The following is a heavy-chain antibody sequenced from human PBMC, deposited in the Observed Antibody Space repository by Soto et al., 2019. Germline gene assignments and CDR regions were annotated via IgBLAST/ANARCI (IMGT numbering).Heavy chain of an antibody. CDR1: GGSISSSSYY. V-gene: IGHV4-39*01. J-gene: IGHJ5*02. CDR2: IYYSGST. Sequence: QLQLQESGPGLVKPSETLSLTCTVSGGSISSSSYYWGWIRQPPGKGLEWIGSIYYSGSTYYNPSLKSRVTISVDKSKNQVSLKLSSVTAADTAVYYCASPKIAFYNWFDPWGQGTLVTVSS. CDR3: ASPKIAFYNWFDP. D-gene: IGHD3-3*02.